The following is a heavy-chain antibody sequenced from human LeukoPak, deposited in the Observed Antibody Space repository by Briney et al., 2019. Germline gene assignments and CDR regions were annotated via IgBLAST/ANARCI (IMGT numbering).Heavy chain of an antibody. V-gene: IGHV4-38-2*01. CDR3: ARGRDIVVVPDY. Sequence: SETLSLTCAVSGYSISSGYYWGWIRQPPGKGLEWIGGIYHSGSTYYNPSLKSRVTISVDTSKNQFSLKLSSVTAADTAVYYCARGRDIVVVPDYWGQGTLVTVSS. CDR1: GYSISSGYY. J-gene: IGHJ4*02. D-gene: IGHD2-2*01. CDR2: IYHSGST.